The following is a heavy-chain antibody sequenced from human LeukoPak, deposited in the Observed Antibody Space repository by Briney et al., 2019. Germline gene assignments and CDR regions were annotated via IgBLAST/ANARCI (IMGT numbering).Heavy chain of an antibody. J-gene: IGHJ3*02. CDR1: GGSISSYY. Sequence: SETLSLTCTVSGGSISSYYWSWIRQPPGEGLEWIGYISYSGTTNYNPSLKSRVTISVDTSKNHFSLKLTSVTAADTAVYYCAREAYTSGSFGAFDIWGQGTMVTVSS. V-gene: IGHV4-59*01. CDR3: AREAYTSGSFGAFDI. D-gene: IGHD3-10*01. CDR2: ISYSGTT.